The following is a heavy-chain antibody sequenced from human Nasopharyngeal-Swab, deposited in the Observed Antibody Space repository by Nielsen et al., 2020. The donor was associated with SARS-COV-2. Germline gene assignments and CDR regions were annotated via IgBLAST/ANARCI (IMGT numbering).Heavy chain of an antibody. Sequence: WIRQPPGKGLEWIGEIYNTGSTNYNPSLRSRVTMSVDKSKNQFSPKLSSVTAADTAVYYCARERRDGYNSVCYFDYWGQGTLVTVSS. V-gene: IGHV4-4*02. J-gene: IGHJ4*02. CDR3: ARERRDGYNSVCYFDY. CDR2: IYNTGST. D-gene: IGHD5-24*01.